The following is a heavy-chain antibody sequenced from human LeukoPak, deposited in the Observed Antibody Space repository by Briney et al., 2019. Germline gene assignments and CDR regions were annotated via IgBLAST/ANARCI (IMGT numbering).Heavy chain of an antibody. CDR2: IYTSGST. CDR1: GGSISSGSYY. J-gene: IGHJ4*02. CDR3: ARVPRARSWTGFDY. Sequence: PSQTLSLTCTVSGGSISSGSYYWSWIRQPAGKGLEWIGRIYTSGSTNYNPSLKSRVTISVDTSKNQFSLKLSSVTAADTAVYYCARVPRARSWTGFDYWGQGTLVTVSS. D-gene: IGHD1-26*01. V-gene: IGHV4-61*02.